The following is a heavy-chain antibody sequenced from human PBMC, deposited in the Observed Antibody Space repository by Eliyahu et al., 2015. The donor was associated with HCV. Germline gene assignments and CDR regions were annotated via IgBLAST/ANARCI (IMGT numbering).Heavy chain of an antibody. D-gene: IGHD1-26*01. CDR1: GFTFSNAW. CDR3: TTDGPEIVGAFDY. J-gene: IGHJ4*02. CDR2: IKSKTDGGTT. V-gene: IGHV3-15*07. Sequence: EVQLVESGGGLVKPGGSLRXSCAASGFTFSNAWMXWVRQAPGKGLEWVGRIKSKTDGGTTDYAAPVKGRFTISRDDSKNTLYLQMNSLKTEDTAVYYCTTDGPEIVGAFDYWGQGTLVTVSS.